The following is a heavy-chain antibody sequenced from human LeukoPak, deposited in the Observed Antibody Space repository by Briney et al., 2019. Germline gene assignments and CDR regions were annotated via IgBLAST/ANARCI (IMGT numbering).Heavy chain of an antibody. CDR3: ARGRRIGRYYYYYMDV. Sequence: PSETLSLTCAVYGGSFSDFFWSWIRQPPGKGLEWIGEIHHSGGTNYNSSLKSRVIISVDTSKNQFSLKLKSVTAADTAVYYCARGRRIGRYYYYYMDVWGIGTTVTVSS. J-gene: IGHJ6*03. V-gene: IGHV4-34*01. CDR2: IHHSGGT. D-gene: IGHD2-15*01. CDR1: GGSFSDFF.